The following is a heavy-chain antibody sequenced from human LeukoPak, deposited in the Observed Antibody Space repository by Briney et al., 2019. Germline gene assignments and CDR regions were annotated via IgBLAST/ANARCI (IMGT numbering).Heavy chain of an antibody. CDR2: IKQDGSEK. J-gene: IGHJ4*02. CDR1: GFTFSSYW. Sequence: GGSLRLSCAASGFTFSSYWMSWVRQAPGKGLEWVANIKQDGSEKYYVDSVKGRFTISRDNAKNTLYLQINSLRAEDTAVYYCARGAMTTVVDFDYWGQGTLVTVSS. V-gene: IGHV3-7*01. D-gene: IGHD4-17*01. CDR3: ARGAMTTVVDFDY.